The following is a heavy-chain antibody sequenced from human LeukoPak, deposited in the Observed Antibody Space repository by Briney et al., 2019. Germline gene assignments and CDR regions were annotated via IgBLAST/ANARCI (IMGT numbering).Heavy chain of an antibody. J-gene: IGHJ3*02. CDR1: GFTFDDYA. CDR3: AKGQWELLSDAFDI. D-gene: IGHD1-26*01. V-gene: IGHV3-9*03. Sequence: GRSLRLSCAASGFTFDDYAMHWVRQAPGKGLEWVSGISWNSGSIGYADSVKGRFTTSRDNAKNSLYLQMNSLRAEDMALYYCAKGQWELLSDAFDIWGQGTMVTVSS. CDR2: ISWNSGSI.